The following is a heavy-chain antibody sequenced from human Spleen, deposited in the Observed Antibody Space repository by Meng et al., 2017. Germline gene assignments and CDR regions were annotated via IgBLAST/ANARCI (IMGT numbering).Heavy chain of an antibody. J-gene: IGHJ4*02. V-gene: IGHV4-34*01. CDR2: INHSGST. CDR1: GGSFSGYY. D-gene: IGHD4-17*01. CDR3: AHATVTTGNY. Sequence: QVQQQRWGAGLLKPSETLSLTCAVYGGSFSGYYWSWIRQPPGKGLEWIGEINHSGSTNYNPSLKSRVTISVDTSKNQFSLKLSSVTAADTAVYYCAHATVTTGNYWGQGTLVTVSS.